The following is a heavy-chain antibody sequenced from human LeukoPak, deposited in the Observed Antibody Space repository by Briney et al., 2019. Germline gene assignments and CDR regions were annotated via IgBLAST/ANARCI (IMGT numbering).Heavy chain of an antibody. CDR1: GGSISSSSYY. CDR3: ARGPRYCSSISCQRIMPRNYGMDV. J-gene: IGHJ6*02. D-gene: IGHD2-2*01. CDR2: IYYSGST. V-gene: IGHV4-39*07. Sequence: PSETLSLTCTVSGGSISSSSYYWGWIRQPPGKGPEWIGSIYYSGSTYYNPSLKSRVTISVDTSKNQFSLKLSSVTAADTAVYYCARGPRYCSSISCQRIMPRNYGMDVWGQGTTVTVSS.